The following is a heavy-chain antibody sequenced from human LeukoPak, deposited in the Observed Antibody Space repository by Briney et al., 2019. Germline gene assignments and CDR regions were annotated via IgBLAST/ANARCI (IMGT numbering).Heavy chain of an antibody. V-gene: IGHV3-30*04. Sequence: GRSLRLSCAASGFTFSSYTMHWVRQAPGKGLEWVAVISNDGSNKYYADSVKGRFTISRDNTKNTLYLQMNSLRAEDTAVCYCARSPRGGVGATPYYFDYWGQGTLVTVSS. CDR3: ARSPRGGVGATPYYFDY. D-gene: IGHD1-26*01. CDR1: GFTFSSYT. J-gene: IGHJ4*02. CDR2: ISNDGSNK.